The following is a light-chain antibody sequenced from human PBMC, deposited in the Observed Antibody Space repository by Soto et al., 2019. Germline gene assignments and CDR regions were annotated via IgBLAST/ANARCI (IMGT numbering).Light chain of an antibody. V-gene: IGKV1-6*01. CDR1: QGIGNA. CDR3: LQYIDYPWT. Sequence: AVHLTQTPSSLSASEGDSVTSSCRASQGIGNALGWYQQKPGKPPKVLIYGASNLQSGVPPRFSGSGSGTDFTLAISSLQPEDSATYYCLQYIDYPWTFGHGTKVDIK. CDR2: GAS. J-gene: IGKJ1*01.